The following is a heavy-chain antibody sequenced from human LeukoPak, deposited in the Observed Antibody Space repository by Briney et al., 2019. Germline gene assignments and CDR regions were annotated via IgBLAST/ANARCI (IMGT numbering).Heavy chain of an antibody. CDR3: ARHDPYDSSGSRLGWYFDL. V-gene: IGHV4-39*01. CDR2: IYYSGST. Sequence: SETLSLTCTVSGGSISSSSYYWGWIRQPPGKGLEWIGSIYYSGSTYYNPSLKSRVTISVDTSKNQFSLKLSSVTAADTAVYYCARHDPYDSSGSRLGWYFDLWGRGTLATVSS. CDR1: GGSISSSSYY. J-gene: IGHJ2*01. D-gene: IGHD3-22*01.